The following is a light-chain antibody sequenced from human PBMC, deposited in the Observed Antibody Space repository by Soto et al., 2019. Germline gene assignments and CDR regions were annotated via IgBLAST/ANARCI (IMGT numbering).Light chain of an antibody. CDR3: QQYGCPSWP. Sequence: SGLTHASGTMPLSPGKRATLSCXXSQSISSSYLAWYQQRPGQAPRLLIYGASSRATGIPDRFSGSGSGTEFTLTISRLEPEDFAVYCSQQYGCPSWPFGQGTKVDIK. V-gene: IGKV3-20*01. CDR1: QSISSSY. CDR2: GAS. J-gene: IGKJ1*01.